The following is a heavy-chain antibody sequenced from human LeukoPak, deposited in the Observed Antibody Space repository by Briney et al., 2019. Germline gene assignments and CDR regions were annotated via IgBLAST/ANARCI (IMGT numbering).Heavy chain of an antibody. CDR2: VNPNDGAR. CDR1: GYPFSTYW. CDR3: ARGLYYYDRSTYDDFDY. Sequence: ASVKVSCKASGYPFSTYWLHWVRQAPGQALEWMGFVNPNDGARIYAQKFQGRITMTRDTSTNTVFMELSSLRSEDTAVYYCARGLYYYDRSTYDDFDYWGQGTLVTVSS. D-gene: IGHD3-22*01. V-gene: IGHV1-46*01. J-gene: IGHJ4*02.